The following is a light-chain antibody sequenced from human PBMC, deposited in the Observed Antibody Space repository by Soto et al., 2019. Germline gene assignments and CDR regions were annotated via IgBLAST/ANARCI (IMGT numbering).Light chain of an antibody. J-gene: IGLJ1*01. CDR2: SNN. CDR1: SSNIGSNT. CDR3: AAWDDSLNGPYV. V-gene: IGLV1-44*01. Sequence: QSVLTQPPSASGTPGQRVTISCSGSSSNIGSNTVNWYQQLPGTAPKLLIHSNNQRPSGLPDRFSGSKSGTSASLAISGLQSEDEADYYCAAWDDSLNGPYVFGTGTKGTVL.